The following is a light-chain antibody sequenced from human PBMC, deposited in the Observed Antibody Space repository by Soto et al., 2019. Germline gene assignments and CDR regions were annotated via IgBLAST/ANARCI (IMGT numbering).Light chain of an antibody. V-gene: IGKV1-39*01. Sequence: DIQMIPSPSSLSASVGDRVTITCRASQNISSYLNWYQQKPGKAPKLLIYAASSLQSGVPSRFSGSGSGTDFTLTISSLQPEDFATYYCQQSYSTPFTFGPGTKVDIK. CDR2: AAS. CDR3: QQSYSTPFT. CDR1: QNISSY. J-gene: IGKJ3*01.